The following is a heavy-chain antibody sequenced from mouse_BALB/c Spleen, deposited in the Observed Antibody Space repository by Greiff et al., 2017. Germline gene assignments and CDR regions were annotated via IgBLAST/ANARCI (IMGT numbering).Heavy chain of an antibody. V-gene: IGHV5-6-2*01. J-gene: IGHJ4*01. Sequence: EVKLMESGGGLVKLGGSLKLSCAASGFTFSSYYMSWVRQTPEKRLELVAAINSNGGSTYYPDTVKGRFTISRDNAKNTLYLQMSSLKSEDTALYYCARQLGLNAMDYWGQGTSVTVSS. CDR1: GFTFSSYY. CDR2: INSNGGST. CDR3: ARQLGLNAMDY. D-gene: IGHD3-1*01.